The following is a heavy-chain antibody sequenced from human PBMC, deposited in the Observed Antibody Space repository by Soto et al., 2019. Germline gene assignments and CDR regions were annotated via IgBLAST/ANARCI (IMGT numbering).Heavy chain of an antibody. J-gene: IGHJ4*02. CDR2: IYYSGST. CDR3: ARHKTYGDYVRLFDY. CDR1: GGSISSYY. D-gene: IGHD4-17*01. Sequence: PSETLSLTCTASGGSISSYYWSWVRQPPGKGLEWIGYIYYSGSTNYDPSLKSRVTISVDTSKNQFSLKLCSVTAADTAVYYCARHKTYGDYVRLFDYWGQGTLVTVSS. V-gene: IGHV4-59*08.